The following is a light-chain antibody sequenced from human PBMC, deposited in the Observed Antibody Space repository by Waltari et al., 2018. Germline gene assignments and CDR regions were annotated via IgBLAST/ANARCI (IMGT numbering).Light chain of an antibody. J-gene: IGLJ2*01. V-gene: IGLV1-40*01. Sequence: QSGLTQPPSVSGAPGQRVTISCTGSSSNIGGGYDVHWYQLLPGTAPKLLIYGNSNRPSGVPDRFSGSKSGTSASLAITGLQAEDEADYYCQSYDSSLSGSVFGGGTKLTVL. CDR1: SSNIGGGYD. CDR3: QSYDSSLSGSV. CDR2: GNS.